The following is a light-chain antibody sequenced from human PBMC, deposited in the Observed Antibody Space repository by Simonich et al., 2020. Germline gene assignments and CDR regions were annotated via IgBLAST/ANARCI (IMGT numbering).Light chain of an antibody. J-gene: IGKJ3*01. CDR2: WAS. CDR1: QSVLYSSNNKNY. CDR3: QQYYSTPLT. V-gene: IGKV4-1*01. Sequence: DIVMTQSPDSLAVSLGERATINCKSSQSVLYSSNNKNYLSWYQQKPVQPPKLLIYWASTVESWVPDRFSGSGSGTDFTLTISSLQAEDVAVYYCQQYYSTPLTFGPGTKVDIK.